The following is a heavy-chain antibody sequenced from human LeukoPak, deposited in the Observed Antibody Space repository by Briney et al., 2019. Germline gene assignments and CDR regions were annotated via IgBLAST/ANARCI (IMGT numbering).Heavy chain of an antibody. D-gene: IGHD4-23*01. V-gene: IGHV3-33*06. J-gene: IGHJ6*03. Sequence: PGGSLRLSCAASGFTFSSYGMHWVRQAPCKGLEWVAVIWYDGSNKYYADSVKGRFTISRDNSKNTLYLQMNSLRAEDTAVYYCAKDSRYPGGYYYYMDVWGKGTTVTVSS. CDR1: GFTFSSYG. CDR3: AKDSRYPGGYYYYMDV. CDR2: IWYDGSNK.